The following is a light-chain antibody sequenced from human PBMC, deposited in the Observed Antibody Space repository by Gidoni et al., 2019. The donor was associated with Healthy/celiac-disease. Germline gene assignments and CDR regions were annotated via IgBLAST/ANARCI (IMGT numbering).Light chain of an antibody. CDR2: AAS. J-gene: IGKJ1*01. CDR3: QQSYTTLRT. Sequence: DLPTTQPPSSLSASVGDRVTITCRASQSISSYLNWYQQKPGKAPKLLIYAASSLQSGVPSRFSGSGSGTDFTLTISSLQPEDFATYYCQQSYTTLRTFGQGTKVEIK. V-gene: IGKV1-39*01. CDR1: QSISSY.